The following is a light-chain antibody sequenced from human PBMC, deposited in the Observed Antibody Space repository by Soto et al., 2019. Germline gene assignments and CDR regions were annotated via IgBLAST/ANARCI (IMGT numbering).Light chain of an antibody. V-gene: IGKV1-5*03. CDR3: QHYNSYSEA. CDR1: QTISSW. CDR2: KAS. Sequence: DIRMTQSPSTLSGSVGDRVTITCRASQTISSWLAWYQQKPGKAPKLLIYKASTLKSGFPSRFSGSGSGTEFTLTIISLQPDDFATYYCQHYNSYSEAFGQGTKVELK. J-gene: IGKJ1*01.